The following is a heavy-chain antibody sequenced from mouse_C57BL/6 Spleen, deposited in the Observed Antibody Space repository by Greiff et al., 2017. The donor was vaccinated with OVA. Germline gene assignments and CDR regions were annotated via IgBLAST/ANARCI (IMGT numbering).Heavy chain of an antibody. Sequence: EVQVVESGGGLVKPGGSLKLSCAASGFTFSSYTMSWVRQTPEKRLEWVATISGGGGNTYYPDSVKGRFTISRDNAKNTLYLQMSSLRSEDTALYYCARHDYSKGDAMDYWGQGTSVTVSS. CDR2: ISGGGGNT. V-gene: IGHV5-9*01. D-gene: IGHD2-5*01. J-gene: IGHJ4*01. CDR1: GFTFSSYT. CDR3: ARHDYSKGDAMDY.